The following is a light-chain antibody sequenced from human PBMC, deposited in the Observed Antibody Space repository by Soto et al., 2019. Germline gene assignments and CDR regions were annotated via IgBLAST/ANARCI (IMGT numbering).Light chain of an antibody. CDR3: AAWDDSLSGVV. J-gene: IGLJ2*01. CDR1: SSNIGSNF. V-gene: IGLV1-47*01. CDR2: RNN. Sequence: QSALTQPTSASGTPGQRVTISCSGSSSNIGSNFIYWYQQLPGTAPKLLIYRNNERPSGVPDRFSGSKSGTSASLAISGLRSEDEADYHCAAWDDSLSGVVFGGGTKLTVL.